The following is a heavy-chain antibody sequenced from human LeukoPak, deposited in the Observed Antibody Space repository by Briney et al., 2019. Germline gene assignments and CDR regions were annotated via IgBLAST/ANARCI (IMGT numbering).Heavy chain of an antibody. J-gene: IGHJ5*02. D-gene: IGHD3-3*01. V-gene: IGHV1-18*01. CDR1: GYTFTSYG. CDR2: ISAYNGNT. Sequence: ASVEVSCKASGYTFTSYGISWVRQAPGQGLEWMGWISAYNGNTNYAQKLQGRVTTTTDTSTSTAYMELRSLRSDNTAVYYCARPNSIFWSGYPNWFDPWGQGTLVTVSS. CDR3: ARPNSIFWSGYPNWFDP.